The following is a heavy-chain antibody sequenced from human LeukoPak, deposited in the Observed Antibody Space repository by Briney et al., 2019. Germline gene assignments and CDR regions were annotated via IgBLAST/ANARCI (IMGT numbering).Heavy chain of an antibody. J-gene: IGHJ4*02. D-gene: IGHD1-26*01. CDR2: IYYTGST. CDR3: ARRGGSGRAFDY. V-gene: IGHV4-39*01. Sequence: WGWIRQPPGKGLEWIGSIYYTGSTYDNPSLKSRVTISVDTSKNQFSLKLSSVPAADTAVYYCARRGGSGRAFDYWGQGTLVTVSS.